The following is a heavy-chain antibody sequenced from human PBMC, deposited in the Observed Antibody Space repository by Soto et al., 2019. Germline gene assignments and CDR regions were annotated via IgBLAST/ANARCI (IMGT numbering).Heavy chain of an antibody. CDR3: ARDSGAEVVAPPEARYMDV. D-gene: IGHD6-25*01. CDR1: GFTFTNYG. CDR2: ISSFNGNT. V-gene: IGHV1-18*01. J-gene: IGHJ6*03. Sequence: QVNLVQSGAEVKRPGASVKISCKASGFTFTNYGFSWVRLAPGQGLEWLGWISSFNGNTNYPQKNQGRITMTTDPSTTTVYMELRSLTPDDTAVYFCARDSGAEVVAPPEARYMDVWGKGTTVTVSS.